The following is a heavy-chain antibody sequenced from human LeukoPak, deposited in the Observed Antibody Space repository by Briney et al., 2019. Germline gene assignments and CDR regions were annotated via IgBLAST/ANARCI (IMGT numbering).Heavy chain of an antibody. CDR2: ISSSSSYI. V-gene: IGHV3-21*01. CDR3: ARDGGSGSYSNYGMDV. D-gene: IGHD3-10*01. Sequence: GGSLRLSCAASGFSFSTSAMSWVRQAPGKGLEWVSSISSSSSYIYYADSVKGRFTISRDNAKNSLYLQMNSLRAEDTAVYYCARDGGSGSYSNYGMDVWGQGTTVTVSS. CDR1: GFSFSTSA. J-gene: IGHJ6*02.